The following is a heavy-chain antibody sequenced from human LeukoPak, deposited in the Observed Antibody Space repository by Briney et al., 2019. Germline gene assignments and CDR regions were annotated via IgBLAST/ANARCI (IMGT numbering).Heavy chain of an antibody. CDR1: GFTFSSYA. D-gene: IGHD5-24*01. V-gene: IGHV4-34*01. J-gene: IGHJ4*02. CDR3: ARMAGRDGYNPFDY. CDR2: INHSGST. Sequence: GSLRLSCAASGFTFSSYAMSWVRQAPGKGLEWIGEINHSGSTNYNPSLKSRVTISVDTSKNQFSLKLSSVTAADTAVYYCARMAGRDGYNPFDYWGQGTLVTVSS.